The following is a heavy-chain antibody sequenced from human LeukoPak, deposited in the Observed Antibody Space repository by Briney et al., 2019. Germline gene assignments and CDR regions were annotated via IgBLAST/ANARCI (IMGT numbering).Heavy chain of an antibody. Sequence: SETLSLTCTVSGYSISSGYYWGWIRQPPGKGLEWIGSIYHSGSTYYNPSLKSRVTISVDTSKNQFSLKLSSVTAADTAVYYCARGATLTSYYDILTGYYTRQYYFDYWGQGTLVTVSS. CDR1: GYSISSGYY. V-gene: IGHV4-38-2*02. CDR3: ARGATLTSYYDILTGYYTRQYYFDY. CDR2: IYHSGST. D-gene: IGHD3-9*01. J-gene: IGHJ4*02.